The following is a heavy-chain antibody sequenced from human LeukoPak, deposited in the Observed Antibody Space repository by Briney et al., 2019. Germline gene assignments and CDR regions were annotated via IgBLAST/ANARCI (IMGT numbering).Heavy chain of an antibody. D-gene: IGHD3-10*01. CDR3: ARDKGSSPRDAFDI. CDR1: GVTFSRHA. J-gene: IGHJ3*02. V-gene: IGHV3-64*01. Sequence: GGSLRLSCAASGVTFSRHAMHWVRQTPGRGLEHVSAISSNGGSTYYAHSVKGRFTISRDNSKNSLYLHMGSLRAEDMAVYYCARDKGSSPRDAFDIWGQGTMVTVSS. CDR2: ISSNGGST.